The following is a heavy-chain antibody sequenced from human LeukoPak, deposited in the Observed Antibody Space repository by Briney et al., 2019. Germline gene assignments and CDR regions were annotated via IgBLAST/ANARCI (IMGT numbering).Heavy chain of an antibody. J-gene: IGHJ4*02. Sequence: PGGSLRLSCAASGFTFSSYEMNWVHQAPGKGLEWVSYISSSGSTIFYADSVKGRFTISRDNAKNSLYLQMNSLRAEDTAVYYCARLYSSSSGLRASDYWGQGTLVTVSS. CDR3: ARLYSSSSGLRASDY. V-gene: IGHV3-48*03. CDR2: ISSSGSTI. CDR1: GFTFSSYE. D-gene: IGHD6-6*01.